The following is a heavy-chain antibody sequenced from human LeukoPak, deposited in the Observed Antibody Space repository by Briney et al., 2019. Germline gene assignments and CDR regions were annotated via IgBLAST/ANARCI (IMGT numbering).Heavy chain of an antibody. CDR1: GYTFTSYG. CDR3: ARDALLVVAATPDY. CDR2: ISAYNGNT. V-gene: IGHV1-18*01. J-gene: IGHJ4*02. D-gene: IGHD2-15*01. Sequence: ASVKVSCKASGYTFTSYGISWVRQAPGQGLEWMGWISAYNGNTNYAQKLQGRATMTTDTSTSTAYMELRSLRSDDTAVYYCARDALLVVAATPDYWGQGTLVTVSS.